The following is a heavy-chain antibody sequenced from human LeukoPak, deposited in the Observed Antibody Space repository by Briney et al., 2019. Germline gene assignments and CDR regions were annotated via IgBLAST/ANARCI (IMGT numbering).Heavy chain of an antibody. CDR1: GYTFTGYY. J-gene: IGHJ4*02. CDR2: ISAYNGNT. Sequence: ASVKVSCKASGYTFTGYYMHWVRQAPGQGLEWMGWISAYNGNTNYAQKLQGRVTMTTDTSTSTAYMELRSLRSDDTAVYYCARDLYLRSGSPRGYWGQGTLVTVSS. V-gene: IGHV1-18*04. CDR3: ARDLYLRSGSPRGY. D-gene: IGHD1-26*01.